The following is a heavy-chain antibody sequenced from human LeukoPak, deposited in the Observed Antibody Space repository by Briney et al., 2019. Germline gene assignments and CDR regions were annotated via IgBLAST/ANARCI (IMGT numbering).Heavy chain of an antibody. CDR2: IYSGGST. CDR1: GFTVSSNY. J-gene: IGHJ4*02. CDR3: ARVHNYCSGGACYFDY. Sequence: PGGSLRLSCAASGFTVSSNYMSWVRQAPGKGLEWVSVIYSGGSTYYADSVKGRFTISRDNSKNTLYLQMNSLRAEDTAVYYCARVHNYCSGGACYFDYGGQGTLVTVSS. D-gene: IGHD2-15*01. V-gene: IGHV3-53*01.